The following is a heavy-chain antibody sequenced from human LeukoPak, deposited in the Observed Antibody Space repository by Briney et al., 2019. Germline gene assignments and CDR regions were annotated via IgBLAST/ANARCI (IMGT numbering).Heavy chain of an antibody. CDR2: IYYSGST. CDR3: ARVRPYDALPGI. Sequence: SETLSLTCTVSGGSISSYYWSRIRQPPGKGLEWIGYIYYSGSTNYNPSLKSRVTISVDTSKNQFSLKLSSVTAADTAVYYCARVRPYDALPGIWGQGTLVTVSS. V-gene: IGHV4-59*01. CDR1: GGSISSYY. D-gene: IGHD3-3*01. J-gene: IGHJ4*02.